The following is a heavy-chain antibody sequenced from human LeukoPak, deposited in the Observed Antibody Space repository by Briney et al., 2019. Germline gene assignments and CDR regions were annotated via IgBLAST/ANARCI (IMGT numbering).Heavy chain of an antibody. Sequence: SENLSFACTGYGGSISSYYWSWIRQPPGKGLEWIGNIYYSGSTNYNPSLKSRATISVDTSKNQFSLKLSSGTAADSAVYYCASHPRQGRYDSCTGFDPWGQGTLVTVSS. J-gene: IGHJ5*02. V-gene: IGHV4-59*08. CDR2: IYYSGST. D-gene: IGHD2-2*01. CDR1: GGSISSYY. CDR3: ASHPRQGRYDSCTGFDP.